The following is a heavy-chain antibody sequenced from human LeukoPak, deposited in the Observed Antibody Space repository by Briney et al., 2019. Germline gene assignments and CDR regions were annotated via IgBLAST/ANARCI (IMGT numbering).Heavy chain of an antibody. CDR1: GFTFSSYA. D-gene: IGHD6-6*01. Sequence: GGSLRLSCAASGFTFSSYAMSWVRQAPGKGLEWVSAIVGSGGSTYYADSVKGRFTISRDNSKNTVSLRLNSLRAEDSAIYYCASRKEYSTSSVFYWGQGTLVTVSS. CDR2: IVGSGGST. V-gene: IGHV3-23*01. CDR3: ASRKEYSTSSVFY. J-gene: IGHJ4*02.